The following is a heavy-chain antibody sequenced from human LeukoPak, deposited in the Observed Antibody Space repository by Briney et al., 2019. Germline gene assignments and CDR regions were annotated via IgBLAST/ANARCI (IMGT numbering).Heavy chain of an antibody. CDR2: ISYDGRNK. V-gene: IGHV3-30*04. CDR1: GFTFSTYA. CDR3: ARGRGYCSSTSCHSPDY. D-gene: IGHD2-2*01. J-gene: IGHJ4*02. Sequence: GGSLRLSCAVSGFTFSTYAMHWVRQAPGKGLEWLAFISYDGRNKYYADSVKRRFTISRDNSKNTLFLQMNSLRAEDTAVYYCARGRGYCSSTSCHSPDYWGQGTLVTVSS.